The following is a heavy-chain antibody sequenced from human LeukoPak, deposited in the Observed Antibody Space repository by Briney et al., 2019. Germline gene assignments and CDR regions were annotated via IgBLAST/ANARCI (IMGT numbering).Heavy chain of an antibody. CDR3: ARARALLYLT. Sequence: GASVKVSCKASGGTFSSYAISWVRQAPGQGLEWMGGIIPIFGTANYAQKFQGRVTITADGSTSTAYMELSSLRSEDTAVYYCARARALLYLTWGQGTLVTVSS. J-gene: IGHJ4*02. CDR1: GGTFSSYA. D-gene: IGHD2-15*01. V-gene: IGHV1-69*13. CDR2: IIPIFGTA.